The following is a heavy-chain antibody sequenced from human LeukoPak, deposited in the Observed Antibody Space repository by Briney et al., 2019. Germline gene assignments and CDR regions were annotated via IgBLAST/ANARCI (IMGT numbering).Heavy chain of an antibody. V-gene: IGHV4-34*01. CDR1: GGSFSGYY. CDR3: ASPSAGSGSYYNSFDY. J-gene: IGHJ4*02. Sequence: PSETLSLTCAVYGGSFSGYYWSWIRQPPGKGLEWIGEINHSGSTNYNPSLKSQVTISVDTSKNQFSLKLSSVTAADTAVYYCASPSAGSGSYYNSFDYWGQGTLVTVSS. CDR2: INHSGST. D-gene: IGHD3-10*01.